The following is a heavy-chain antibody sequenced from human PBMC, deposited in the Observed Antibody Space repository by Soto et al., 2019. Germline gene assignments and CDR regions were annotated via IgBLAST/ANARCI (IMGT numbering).Heavy chain of an antibody. CDR2: IKQDGSEK. D-gene: IGHD3-3*01. CDR3: ARDAFDFWSGYYNYFDY. CDR1: GFTFSSYW. Sequence: EVQLVESGGGLVQPGGSLRLSCAASGFTFSSYWMSWVRQAPGKGLEWVANIKQDGSEKYYVDSVKGRFTISRDNAKKSLYLQMNSLGAEDTAVYYCARDAFDFWSGYYNYFDYWGQGTLVTVSS. J-gene: IGHJ4*02. V-gene: IGHV3-7*01.